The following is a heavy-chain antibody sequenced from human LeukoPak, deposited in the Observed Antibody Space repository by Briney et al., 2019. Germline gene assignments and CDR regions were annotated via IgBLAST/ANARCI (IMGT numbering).Heavy chain of an antibody. Sequence: SETLSLTCTVSGGYMSTYYWGWVRQPPGKGLEWIGYISCSGSTTYHPSLNSRVTISLDTSKNQFSLMVTSVTAADTAVYFCARAFSAWPHAFDIWGRGTMVTVSS. CDR2: ISCSGST. J-gene: IGHJ3*02. CDR1: GGYMSTYY. V-gene: IGHV4-59*01. D-gene: IGHD6-19*01. CDR3: ARAFSAWPHAFDI.